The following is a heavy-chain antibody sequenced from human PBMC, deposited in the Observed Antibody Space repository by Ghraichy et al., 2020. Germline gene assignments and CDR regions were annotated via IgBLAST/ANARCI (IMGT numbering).Heavy chain of an antibody. J-gene: IGHJ5*02. Sequence: GESLNISCAASGFTFSSYAMSWVRQAPGKGLEWVSAISGSGGSTYYADSVKGRFTISRDNSKNTLYLQMNSLRAEDTAVYYCAKSGYSSGWLYSGLNWFDPWGQGTLVTVSS. CDR3: AKSGYSSGWLYSGLNWFDP. CDR1: GFTFSSYA. D-gene: IGHD6-19*01. CDR2: ISGSGGST. V-gene: IGHV3-23*01.